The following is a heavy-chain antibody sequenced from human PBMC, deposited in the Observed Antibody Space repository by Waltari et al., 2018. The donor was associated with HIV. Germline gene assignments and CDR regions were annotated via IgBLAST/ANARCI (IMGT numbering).Heavy chain of an antibody. CDR3: ARQGGFVVAYWYFDL. V-gene: IGHV4-39*01. CDR2: IHYSGST. D-gene: IGHD2-21*01. J-gene: IGHJ2*01. Sequence: QLQLQESGPGLVKPSETLSLTCSVPGGSIPRSSYYWGWIRQPPGKGLEWIASIHYSGSTYYNPSLKSRVTISVDTSKNQFSLKLSSVTAADTAVYYCARQGGFVVAYWYFDLWGRGTLVKVSS. CDR1: GGSIPRSSYY.